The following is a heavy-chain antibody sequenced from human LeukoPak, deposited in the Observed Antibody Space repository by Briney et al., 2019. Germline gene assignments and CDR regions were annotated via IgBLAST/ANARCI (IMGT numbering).Heavy chain of an antibody. J-gene: IGHJ4*02. CDR3: AKEKKYYYDSTGYPGYDY. CDR2: ISSSSSYI. CDR1: GFTFSSYS. V-gene: IGHV3-21*04. Sequence: GGSLRLSCAASGFTFSSYSMNWVRQAPGKGLEWVSSISSSSSYIYYADSVKGRLTISRDNSKNTLYLQMNSLRAEDTAVYYCAKEKKYYYDSTGYPGYDYWGQGTLVTVSS. D-gene: IGHD3-22*01.